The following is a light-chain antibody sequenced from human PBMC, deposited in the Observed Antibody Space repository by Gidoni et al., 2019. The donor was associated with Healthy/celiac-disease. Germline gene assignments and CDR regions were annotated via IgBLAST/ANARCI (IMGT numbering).Light chain of an antibody. Sequence: DIQMTQSPSSLSASVGDRVTITCRASQSISSYLNWYQQKQGKAPKRLIYAATRLQGGVPSRFSGSGSGTDFTLTISSLLPEDFATYYCQQSYSTAPFTFGPGTKVDIK. J-gene: IGKJ3*01. CDR2: AAT. CDR3: QQSYSTAPFT. CDR1: QSISSY. V-gene: IGKV1-39*01.